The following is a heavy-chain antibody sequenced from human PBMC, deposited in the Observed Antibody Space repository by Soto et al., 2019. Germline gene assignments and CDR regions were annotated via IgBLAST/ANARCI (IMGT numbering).Heavy chain of an antibody. D-gene: IGHD3-22*01. J-gene: IGHJ4*02. Sequence: SVKVSCKASGGTFSSYAISWVRQAPGQGLEWMGGIIPIFGTANYAQKFQGRVTITADESTSTAYMELSSLRSEDTAVYYCASSVPGYDSSGYYYPYDYWGQGTLVTVSS. CDR2: IIPIFGTA. CDR3: ASSVPGYDSSGYYYPYDY. V-gene: IGHV1-69*13. CDR1: GGTFSSYA.